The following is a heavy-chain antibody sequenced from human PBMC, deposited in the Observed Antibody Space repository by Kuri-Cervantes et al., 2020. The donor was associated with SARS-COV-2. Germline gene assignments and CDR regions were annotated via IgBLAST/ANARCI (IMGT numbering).Heavy chain of an antibody. Sequence: GGSLRLSCAASGFTFSSYAMHWVRQAPGKGLEWVAVISYDGSNKYYADSVKGRFTISRDNSKNTLYLQMNNLRGDDTAVYFCARGRVGVQDFWGQGTLVTVSS. CDR3: ARGRVGVQDF. J-gene: IGHJ4*02. CDR2: ISYDGSNK. D-gene: IGHD2-21*01. V-gene: IGHV3-30-3*01. CDR1: GFTFSSYA.